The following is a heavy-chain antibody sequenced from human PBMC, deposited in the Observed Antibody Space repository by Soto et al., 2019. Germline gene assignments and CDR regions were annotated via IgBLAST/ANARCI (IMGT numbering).Heavy chain of an antibody. J-gene: IGHJ4*02. D-gene: IGHD7-27*01. V-gene: IGHV4-38-2*01. Sequence: SETLSLTCDVAGYSISSGYYWNWIRQSPGKGLEWIGCVYYNGVTFYNKSLKSRVTMTVDTSRNHFSLRLTSVTGTDTAMYFCARGVTGTLDFWGQGTLVTVSS. CDR2: VYYNGVT. CDR1: GYSISSGYY. CDR3: ARGVTGTLDF.